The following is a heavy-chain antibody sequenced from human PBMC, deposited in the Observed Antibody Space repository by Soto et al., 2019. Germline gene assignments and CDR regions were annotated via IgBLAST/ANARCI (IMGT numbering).Heavy chain of an antibody. Sequence: GESLKISCKGSGYSFTSYWISWVRQMPGKGLEWMGRIDPSDSYTNYSPSFQGHVTISADKSISTAYLQWSSLKASDTTMYYCARGGSGYSSSSEWFDPWGQGTLVTVSS. CDR1: GYSFTSYW. CDR2: IDPSDSYT. D-gene: IGHD6-6*01. V-gene: IGHV5-10-1*01. J-gene: IGHJ5*02. CDR3: ARGGSGYSSSSEWFDP.